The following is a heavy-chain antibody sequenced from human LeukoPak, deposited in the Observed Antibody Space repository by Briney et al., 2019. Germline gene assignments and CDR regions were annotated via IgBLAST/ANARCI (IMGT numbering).Heavy chain of an antibody. J-gene: IGHJ4*02. V-gene: IGHV3-30*18. CDR1: GFTFSGYG. CDR3: AKDQWELRYYFDY. CDR2: ISFDGSYK. D-gene: IGHD1-26*01. Sequence: GGSLRLSCAASGFTFSGYGMHWVRQAPGKGLDWVAVISFDGSYKYYADSVKGRLTISRDNSKNTLYLQMNSLRAEDTAVYYCAKDQWELRYYFDYWGQGTLVTVSS.